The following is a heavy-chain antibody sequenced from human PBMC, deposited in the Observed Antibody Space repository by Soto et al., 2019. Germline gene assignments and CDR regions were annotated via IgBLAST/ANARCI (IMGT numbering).Heavy chain of an antibody. CDR2: INAGNGNT. J-gene: IGHJ6*02. V-gene: IGHV1-3*01. D-gene: IGHD2-2*01. CDR3: ARSYWYQLRMGARYYYYGMDV. CDR1: GYTFTSYA. Sequence: QVQLVQSGAEVKKPGASVKVSCKASGYTFTSYAMHWVRQAPGQRLEWMGWINAGNGNTKYSQKFQGRVTITRDTSASTAYMELSSLRSEDTAVYYCARSYWYQLRMGARYYYYGMDVWGQGTTVTVSS.